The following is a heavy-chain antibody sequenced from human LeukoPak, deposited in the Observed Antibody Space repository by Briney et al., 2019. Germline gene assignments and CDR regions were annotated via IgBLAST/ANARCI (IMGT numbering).Heavy chain of an antibody. CDR3: ASPYYYDGSSYYHFFDH. CDR2: ISYDGTTK. V-gene: IGHV3-30*04. Sequence: GGSLRLSCAASGFTFSSYAIHWVRQAPGKGLEWVTVISYDGTTKYYADSVKGRFTISRDNSRNTLYLQMNNLRTEDTAVYYCASPYYYDGSSYYHFFDHWGQGTLVTVSS. J-gene: IGHJ4*02. CDR1: GFTFSSYA. D-gene: IGHD3-22*01.